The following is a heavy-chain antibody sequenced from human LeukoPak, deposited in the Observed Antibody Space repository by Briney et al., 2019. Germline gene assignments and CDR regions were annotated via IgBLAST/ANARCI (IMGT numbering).Heavy chain of an antibody. CDR2: IKQGGSEK. V-gene: IGHV3-7*03. D-gene: IGHD5-18*01. J-gene: IGHJ4*02. Sequence: GGSLRLSCAASRFTFSSYWMSWVRQAPGKGLEWVANIKQGGSEKYYVDSVKGRFTISRDNAKNSLYLQTNSLRAEDTAVYYGARDYGVDTAIRHDYWGQGTLVTVSS. CDR3: ARDYGVDTAIRHDY. CDR1: RFTFSSYW.